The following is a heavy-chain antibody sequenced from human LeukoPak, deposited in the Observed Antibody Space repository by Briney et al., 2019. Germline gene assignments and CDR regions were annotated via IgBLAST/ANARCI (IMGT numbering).Heavy chain of an antibody. CDR1: GGSIRSYH. J-gene: IGHJ4*02. Sequence: LETPCLTPTLSGGSIRSYHWSWSRQPPGQGLEWIGYFYYSGSNNYNPSLKSRVTISVDTSKNQFSLKLSSVTAADTALYYCTRGNFFGYYFDSWGQGSLATVSS. D-gene: IGHD3-10*01. CDR2: FYYSGSN. CDR3: TRGNFFGYYFDS. V-gene: IGHV4-59*01.